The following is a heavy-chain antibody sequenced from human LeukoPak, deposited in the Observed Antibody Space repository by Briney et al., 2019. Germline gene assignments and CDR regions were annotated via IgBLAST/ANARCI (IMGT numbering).Heavy chain of an antibody. Sequence: GGSLRLSCAASGFTFSSYDMHWVRQATGKGLEWVSAIGTAGDTYYPGSVKGRFTISRDNSKNTLYLQMNSLRAEDTAVYYCARGRGYSQSNWVDPWGQGTMVTVS. J-gene: IGHJ5*02. CDR3: ARGRGYSQSNWVDP. CDR2: IGTAGDT. D-gene: IGHD5-18*01. V-gene: IGHV3-13*01. CDR1: GFTFSSYD.